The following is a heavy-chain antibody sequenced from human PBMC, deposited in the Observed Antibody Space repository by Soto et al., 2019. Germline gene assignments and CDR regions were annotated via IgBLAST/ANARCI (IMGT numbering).Heavy chain of an antibody. Sequence: EVQLXESXGGLXXXGGSLRLSCAASGFTFNTYDMNWVRQAPGKGLEWVSSITTSSAYIYYADSLKGRXXXXXXXXXXXXXXXXXSLRAEDTAVYYCVRSGTARLLRHSWFDTWGQXTLVTVSS. J-gene: IGHJ5*02. CDR3: VRSGTARLLRHSWFDT. D-gene: IGHD2-21*01. CDR1: GFTFNTYD. CDR2: ITTSSAYI. V-gene: IGHV3-21*01.